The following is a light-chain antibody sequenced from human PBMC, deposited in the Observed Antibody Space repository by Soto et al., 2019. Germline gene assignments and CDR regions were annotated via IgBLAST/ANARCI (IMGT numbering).Light chain of an antibody. CDR1: QSVSSY. CDR3: QQRSKWPRLT. V-gene: IGKV3-11*01. J-gene: IGKJ4*01. CDR2: DAS. Sequence: EIVLTQSPATLSLSPGERATLSCRASQSVSSYLAWYQQKPGQAPRLLIYDASTRTTGIPARFSGSGSGTDFTLTISSRGPEDCAVYYCQQRSKWPRLTFGGGTKVEMK.